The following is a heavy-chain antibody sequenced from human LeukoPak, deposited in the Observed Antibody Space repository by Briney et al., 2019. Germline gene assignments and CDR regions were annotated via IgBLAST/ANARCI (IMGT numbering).Heavy chain of an antibody. Sequence: GRSLRLSCAASGFTFDDYAMHWVRQAPGKGLEWVSGISWNSGSIGYADSVKGRFTISRDNAKNSLYLQMNSLRAEDTALYYCAKDYYDRSGYLDYWGQGTLVTVSS. V-gene: IGHV3-9*01. CDR3: AKDYYDRSGYLDY. D-gene: IGHD3-22*01. J-gene: IGHJ4*02. CDR1: GFTFDDYA. CDR2: ISWNSGSI.